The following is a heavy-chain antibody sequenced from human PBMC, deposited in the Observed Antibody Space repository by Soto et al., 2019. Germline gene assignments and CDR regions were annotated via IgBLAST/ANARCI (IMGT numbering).Heavy chain of an antibody. CDR3: AHRHRPSSPFDY. V-gene: IGHV2-5*01. Sequence: SGPTLVNPTQTLTLTCTFSGSSLSTSGVGVGWIRQPPGKALEWLALIYWNDDKRYSPSLKSRLTITKDTSKNQVVLTMINMDLVDTGTYYCAHRHRPSSPFDYWGQGTLVTVSS. CDR2: IYWNDDK. J-gene: IGHJ4*02. CDR1: GSSLSTSGVG. D-gene: IGHD6-6*01.